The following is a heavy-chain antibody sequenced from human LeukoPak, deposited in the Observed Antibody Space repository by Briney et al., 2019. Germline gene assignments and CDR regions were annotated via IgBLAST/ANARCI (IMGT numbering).Heavy chain of an antibody. CDR2: INTDGSST. Sequence: GGSLRLSCAASGFTFSSYWMHWVRQAPGKGLVWVSRINTDGSSTSYADSVKGRFTISRDNSKNTLYLQMNSLRAEDTAVYYCAREGSSGYYYEGAFDIWGQGTMVTVSS. CDR1: GFTFSSYW. V-gene: IGHV3-74*01. D-gene: IGHD3-22*01. J-gene: IGHJ3*02. CDR3: AREGSSGYYYEGAFDI.